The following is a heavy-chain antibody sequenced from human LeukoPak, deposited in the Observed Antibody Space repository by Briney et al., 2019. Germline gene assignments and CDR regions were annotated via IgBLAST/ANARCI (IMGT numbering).Heavy chain of an antibody. Sequence: GGSLRLSCAASGFTFSSYAMHWVRQAPGKGLEWVAVISYDGSNKYYADSVKGRFTISRDNSKNTLYLQMNSLRAEDTAVYYCAREVYSSSSGAPLENWGQGTLVTVSS. CDR1: GFTFSSYA. J-gene: IGHJ4*02. CDR2: ISYDGSNK. D-gene: IGHD6-6*01. CDR3: AREVYSSSSGAPLEN. V-gene: IGHV3-30*01.